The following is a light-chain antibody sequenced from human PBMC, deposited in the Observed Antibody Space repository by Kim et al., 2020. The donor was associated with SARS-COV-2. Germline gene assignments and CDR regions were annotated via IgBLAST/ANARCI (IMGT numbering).Light chain of an antibody. CDR1: SGHSSYD. J-gene: IGLJ3*02. CDR2: LNSDGRH. V-gene: IGLV4-69*01. Sequence: QLVLTQSPSASASLGASVRVTCTLSSGHSSYDIAWHQQRPGTGPRYLMQLNSDGRHIKGDGIPDRFSGSSSGAERYLTISSLQSDDEADYYCQTWDSGIVMFGGGTKLTVL. CDR3: QTWDSGIVM.